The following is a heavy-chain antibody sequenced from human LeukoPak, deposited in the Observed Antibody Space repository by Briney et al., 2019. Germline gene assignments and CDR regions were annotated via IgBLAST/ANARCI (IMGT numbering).Heavy chain of an antibody. J-gene: IGHJ4*02. V-gene: IGHV3-30*02. CDR3: ARSPQPLEGMSDIVATIFDY. CDR1: GFTFSRYG. CDR2: IHYDGSNK. Sequence: GGSLRLSCAASGFTFSRYGIHWVRQAPGKGLEWVAFIHYDGSNKYYADSVKGRFTISRDNSKNTLYLQMGSLRAEDMAVYYCARSPQPLEGMSDIVATIFDYWGQGTLVTVSS. D-gene: IGHD5-12*01.